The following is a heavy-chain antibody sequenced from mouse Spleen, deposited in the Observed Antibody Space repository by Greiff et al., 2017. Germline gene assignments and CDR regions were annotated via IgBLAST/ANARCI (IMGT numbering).Heavy chain of an antibody. CDR2: INPSNGDT. D-gene: IGHD3-2*02. J-gene: IGHJ3*01. CDR3: AWGDSSGFAY. Sequence: QVQLQQPGTELVKPGASVKLSCKASGYTFISYWIHWVKQRPGQGLEWIGNINPSNGDTNYNEKFKSKATLTVDKSSSTAYMQLTSLTSEDSAVFYCAWGDSSGFAYWGQGTLVTVSA. CDR1: GYTFISYW. V-gene: IGHV1-53*01.